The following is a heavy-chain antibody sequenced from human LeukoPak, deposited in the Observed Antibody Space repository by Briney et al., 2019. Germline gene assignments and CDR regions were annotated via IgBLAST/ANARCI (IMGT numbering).Heavy chain of an antibody. CDR2: INPNSGVT. D-gene: IGHD3-16*01. CDR3: ARVGSGLRVSGWFDS. CDR1: RYTFTGYY. J-gene: IGHJ5*01. V-gene: IGHV1-2*02. Sequence: ASVKVSCKASRYTFTGYYMHWVRQAPGQGLEWMGWINPNSGVTDYAQTFQGRVTMTRDTPISTAYVELSRLRSDDTAVYYCARVGSGLRVSGWFDSWGQGTLVTASS.